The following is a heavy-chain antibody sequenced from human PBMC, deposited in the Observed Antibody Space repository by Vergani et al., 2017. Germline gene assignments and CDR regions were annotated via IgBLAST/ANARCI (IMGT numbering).Heavy chain of an antibody. CDR2: TYFTSKWYN. D-gene: IGHD3-10*01. Sequence: QVQLRQSGPSLVKPSQTLSLTCAISGDSVSSKSASWNWIRQSPSRGLEWLGRTYFTSKWYNDYAVSVKSRIAINPDTYKNPFSLQLNSVTPEDTAVYYCARGHGGELLWFGDGEGPGPIDYWGQGTLVTVSS. V-gene: IGHV6-1*01. CDR3: ARGHGGELLWFGDGEGPGPIDY. J-gene: IGHJ4*02. CDR1: GDSVSSKSAS.